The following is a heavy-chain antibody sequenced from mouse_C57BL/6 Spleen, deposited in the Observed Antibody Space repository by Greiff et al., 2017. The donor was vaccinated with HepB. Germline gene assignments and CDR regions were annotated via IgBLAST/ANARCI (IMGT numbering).Heavy chain of an antibody. D-gene: IGHD1-1*01. CDR3: ARDYYYDAY. J-gene: IGHJ3*01. CDR1: GYSITSGYY. Sequence: EVKLQESGPGLVKPSQSLSLTCSVTGYSITSGYYWNWIRQFPGNKLEWMGYISYDGSNNYNPSLKNRISITRDTSKNQFFLKLNSVTTEDTATYYCARDYYYDAYWGQGTLVTVSA. V-gene: IGHV3-6*01. CDR2: ISYDGSN.